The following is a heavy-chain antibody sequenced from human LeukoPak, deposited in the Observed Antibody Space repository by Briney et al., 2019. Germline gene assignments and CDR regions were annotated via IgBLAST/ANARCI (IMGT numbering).Heavy chain of an antibody. CDR2: IYYSGST. CDR1: GGSISSYY. Sequence: SETLSLTCTVSGGSISSYYWTWIRQPPGKGLEWIGYIYYSGSTNYNPSLKSRVTISVDTSKKQISLKLTSVTAADTAMYYCARESRDGYNRDGYYFDYWGQGTPVTVSS. D-gene: IGHD5-24*01. V-gene: IGHV4-59*01. J-gene: IGHJ4*02. CDR3: ARESRDGYNRDGYYFDY.